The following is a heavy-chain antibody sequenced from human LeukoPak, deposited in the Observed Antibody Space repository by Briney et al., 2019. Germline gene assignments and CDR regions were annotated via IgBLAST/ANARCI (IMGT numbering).Heavy chain of an antibody. J-gene: IGHJ4*02. Sequence: GGSLRLSCAAPQFTFSHYGMHSVRQAPGKGLEWEAVIWNDGSSQYYADSVKGRFTVPSDNSQKTLYLQMNGLRPEETAVYYCAKDAERGFDYSNSLDKWGQGTLVIVSS. CDR1: QFTFSHYG. CDR3: AKDAERGFDYSNSLDK. D-gene: IGHD4-11*01. V-gene: IGHV3-33*06. CDR2: IWNDGSSQ.